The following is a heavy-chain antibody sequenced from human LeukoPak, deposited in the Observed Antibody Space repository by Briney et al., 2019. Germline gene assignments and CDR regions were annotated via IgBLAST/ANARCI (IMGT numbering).Heavy chain of an antibody. V-gene: IGHV3-43*02. D-gene: IGHD6-13*01. CDR1: GFTFDDYA. CDR2: ISGDGGST. CDR3: AKDKAGTIVWYGRWAIGLFDY. J-gene: IGHJ4*02. Sequence: PGGSLRLSCAASGFTFDDYAMHWVRQAPGKGLEWVSLISGDGGSTYYADSVKGRFTISRDNSRNSLYLQMNSLTTEDTAFYYCAKDKAGTIVWYGRWAIGLFDYWGQGTLLTVSS.